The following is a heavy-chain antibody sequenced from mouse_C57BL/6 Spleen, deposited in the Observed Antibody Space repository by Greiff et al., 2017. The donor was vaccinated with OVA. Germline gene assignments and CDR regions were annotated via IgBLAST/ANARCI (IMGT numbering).Heavy chain of an antibody. CDR2: IDPSDSYT. V-gene: IGHV1-50*01. J-gene: IGHJ2*01. Sequence: QVQLQQPGAELVKPGASVKLSCKASGYTFTSYWMQWVKQRPGQGLEWIGEIDPSDSYTNYNQKFKGKATLTVDTSSSTAYMQLSSLTSEDSAVYYCARQSEDYWGRGTTLTVSS. CDR1: GYTFTSYW. CDR3: ARQSEDY.